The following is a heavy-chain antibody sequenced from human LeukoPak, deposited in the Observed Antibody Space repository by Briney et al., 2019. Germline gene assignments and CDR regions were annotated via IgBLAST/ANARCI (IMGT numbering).Heavy chain of an antibody. CDR2: FEPADGET. J-gene: IGHJ6*04. D-gene: IGHD2-2*01. CDR1: GYTLTELS. CDR3: ASSIVVVPAAISYYGMDV. V-gene: IGHV1-24*01. Sequence: ASVQVSCKVSGYTLTELSMHWVRQAAGNGHECIGGFEPADGETIYAQKFQGRVTMTEETSTDAAYMELSSLRSEDTAVYYCASSIVVVPAAISYYGMDVWGKGTTVSVSS.